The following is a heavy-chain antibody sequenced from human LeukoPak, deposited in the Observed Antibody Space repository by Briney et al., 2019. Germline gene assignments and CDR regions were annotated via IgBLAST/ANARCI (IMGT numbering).Heavy chain of an antibody. CDR2: IYYSGSN. V-gene: IGHV4-59*01. CDR1: GVSMSSYY. D-gene: IGHD2-8*02. CDR3: ASSLPYPWGGDWWGVFDL. Sequence: SETLSLTCTVSGVSMSSYYWSWIRQPPGKGLEWIGYIYYSGSNKYNPSLKSRVAISIDTSKNQFSLKLNSVTTADTAVYYCASSLPYPWGGDWWGVFDLWGQGTLAPVLS. J-gene: IGHJ3*01.